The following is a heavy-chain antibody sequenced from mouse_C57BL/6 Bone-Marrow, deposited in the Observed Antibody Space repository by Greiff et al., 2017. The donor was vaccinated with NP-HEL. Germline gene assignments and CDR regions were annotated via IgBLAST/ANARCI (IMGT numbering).Heavy chain of an antibody. Sequence: QVTLKVSGAELARPGASVKLSCKASGYTFTSYGISWVKQRTGQGLEWIGEIYPRSGNTYYNEKFKGKATLTADKSSSTAYMELRSLTSEDSAVYFCASARRFSYFDYWGQGTTLTVSS. J-gene: IGHJ2*01. V-gene: IGHV1-81*01. CDR1: GYTFTSYG. CDR2: IYPRSGNT. CDR3: ASARRFSYFDY.